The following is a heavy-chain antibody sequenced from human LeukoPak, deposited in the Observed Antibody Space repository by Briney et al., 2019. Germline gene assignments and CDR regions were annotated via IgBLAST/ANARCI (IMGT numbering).Heavy chain of an antibody. CDR3: ARGNFYSGSGSSPLDY. Sequence: GGSLRLSCAASGFTFNSYWMHWVRQVPGKGLVWVSRINSDGSRTNYVDSAKGRFTISRDNAKNTLFLQMNSLGAEDSAVYYCARGNFYSGSGSSPLDYWGQGTVVTVSS. CDR2: INSDGSRT. CDR1: GFTFNSYW. J-gene: IGHJ4*02. V-gene: IGHV3-74*01. D-gene: IGHD3-10*01.